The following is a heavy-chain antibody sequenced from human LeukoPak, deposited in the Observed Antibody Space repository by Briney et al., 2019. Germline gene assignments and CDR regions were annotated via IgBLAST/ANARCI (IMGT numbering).Heavy chain of an antibody. J-gene: IGHJ4*02. CDR1: GYTFTDYY. Sequence: ASVKVSCKASGYTFTDYYMHWVRQAPGQGLEWMGWINAKSGDTKYAQKFQTRVTMTRDTSITTTYMEVSRLSSDDTAVYYCARQNTGQLDYWGQGTLVTVSS. D-gene: IGHD2-8*02. CDR2: INAKSGDT. V-gene: IGHV1-2*02. CDR3: ARQNTGQLDY.